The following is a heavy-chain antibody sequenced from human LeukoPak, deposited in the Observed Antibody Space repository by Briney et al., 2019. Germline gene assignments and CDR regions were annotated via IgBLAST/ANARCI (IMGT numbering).Heavy chain of an antibody. D-gene: IGHD2-2*01. J-gene: IGHJ3*02. CDR2: IRYDGSNE. CDR1: GFTFSSYG. Sequence: GSLRLSCAASGFTFSSYGMHWVRQAPGKGLEWVSFIRYDGSNEYYADSVRGRFTISRDNAKNSLYLQLNSLRAEDTAVYYCTSEYGAAFDIWGQGTMVTVSS. V-gene: IGHV3-30*02. CDR3: TSEYGAAFDI.